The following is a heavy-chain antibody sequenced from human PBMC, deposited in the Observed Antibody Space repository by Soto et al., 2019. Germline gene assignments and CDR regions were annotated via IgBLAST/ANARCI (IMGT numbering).Heavy chain of an antibody. D-gene: IGHD4-17*01. CDR1: GGSISSSSYY. J-gene: IGHJ2*01. V-gene: IGHV4-39*01. Sequence: QLQLQESGPGLVKPSETLSLTCTVSGGSISSSSYYWGWIRQPPGKGLEWIGSIYYSGSTYYNPSLKSRVTISVDTSKNQFSLKLSSVTAADTGVYYCARLITVRNWYFDLWGRGTLVTVSS. CDR2: IYYSGST. CDR3: ARLITVRNWYFDL.